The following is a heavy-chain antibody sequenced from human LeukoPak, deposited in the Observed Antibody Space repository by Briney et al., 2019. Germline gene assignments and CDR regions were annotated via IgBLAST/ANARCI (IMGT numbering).Heavy chain of an antibody. J-gene: IGHJ4*02. D-gene: IGHD6-19*01. Sequence: GGSLRLSCAASGFTFSSHWMSWVRQAPGKGLEWVANIKEDGSEKYYVDSVKGRFTISRDNAKNSLYLQMNSLRAEDTAVYYCARGGLVPNIFPYYFDSWGQGTLATVSS. CDR1: GFTFSSHW. CDR2: IKEDGSEK. CDR3: ARGGLVPNIFPYYFDS. V-gene: IGHV3-7*03.